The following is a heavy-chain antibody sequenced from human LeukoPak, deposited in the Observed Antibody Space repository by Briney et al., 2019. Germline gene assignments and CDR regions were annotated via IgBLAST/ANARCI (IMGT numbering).Heavy chain of an antibody. J-gene: IGHJ4*02. V-gene: IGHV3-66*01. D-gene: IGHD6-13*01. CDR2: IFSGGDT. CDR1: GFTVRSKY. Sequence: GGSLRLSCAASGFTVRSKYMSWVRQAPGKGLEWVSVIFSGGDTYYADSVKGRFTISRDNSKNTLYLQMNTLRAEDTAVYYCARSTGGSWYGDYWGQGTLVTVCS. CDR3: ARSTGGSWYGDY.